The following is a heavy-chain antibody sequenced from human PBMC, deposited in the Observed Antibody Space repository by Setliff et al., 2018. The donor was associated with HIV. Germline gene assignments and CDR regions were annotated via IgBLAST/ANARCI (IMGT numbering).Heavy chain of an antibody. CDR2: ISGDSNII. CDR1: GFTFGDYG. Sequence: QSGGSLRLSCTASGFTFGDYGMSWFRQAPGRGLEWVSYISGDSNIIDYADSVKGRFTISRDNAKNSLYLQMNSLRAEDTAVYYCARHSLDYGDYVVENYYYYMDVWGKGTTVTVSS. V-gene: IGHV3-48*01. D-gene: IGHD4-17*01. CDR3: ARHSLDYGDYVVENYYYYMDV. J-gene: IGHJ6*03.